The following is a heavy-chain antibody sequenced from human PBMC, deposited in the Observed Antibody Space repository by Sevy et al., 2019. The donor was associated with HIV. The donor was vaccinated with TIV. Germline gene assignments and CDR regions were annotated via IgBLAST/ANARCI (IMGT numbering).Heavy chain of an antibody. CDR2: ISSSGSTI. Sequence: GGSLRLSCAASGFTFSSYEMNWVRQAPGKGLEWVSYISSSGSTIYYADSVKGRFTISRDNAKNSLYLQMNSLRAEDTAVYYCARDTVAGKGGGAFDIWGQGTMVTVS. J-gene: IGHJ3*02. CDR1: GFTFSSYE. V-gene: IGHV3-48*03. D-gene: IGHD6-19*01. CDR3: ARDTVAGKGGGAFDI.